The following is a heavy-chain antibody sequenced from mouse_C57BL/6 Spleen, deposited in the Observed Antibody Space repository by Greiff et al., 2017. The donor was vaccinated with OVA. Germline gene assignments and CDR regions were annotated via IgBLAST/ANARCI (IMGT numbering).Heavy chain of an antibody. CDR2: INPGSGGT. CDR3: ARGGSPFDY. V-gene: IGHV1-54*01. Sequence: QVQLQQSGAELVRPGTSVKVSCKASGYAFTNYLIEWVKQRPGQGLEWIGVINPGSGGTNYNEKFKGKATLTADKSSSTADMQLSSLTSEDSAVYFCARGGSPFDYWGQGTTLTVSS. CDR1: GYAFTNYL. J-gene: IGHJ2*01.